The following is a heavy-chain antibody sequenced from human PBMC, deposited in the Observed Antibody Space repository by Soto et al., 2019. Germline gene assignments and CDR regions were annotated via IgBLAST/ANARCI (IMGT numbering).Heavy chain of an antibody. CDR1: GFTFSSYS. Sequence: PGGSLRLSCAASGFTFSSYSMNWVRQAPGKGLEWVSYISSSSYTIYYADSVKGRFTISRDNAKNSLYLQMNSLRAEDTALYYCAKANRLHDAFDIWGQGTMVTVSS. CDR2: ISSSSYTI. D-gene: IGHD4-4*01. CDR3: AKANRLHDAFDI. V-gene: IGHV3-48*04. J-gene: IGHJ3*02.